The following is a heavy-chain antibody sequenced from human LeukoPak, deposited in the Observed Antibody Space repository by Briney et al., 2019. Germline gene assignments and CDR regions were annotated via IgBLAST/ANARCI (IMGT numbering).Heavy chain of an antibody. D-gene: IGHD6-19*01. J-gene: IGHJ6*03. Sequence: PGGSLRLSCAASGFTFSSYSMNWVRQAPGKGLEWIGEINHSGSTNYNPSLKSRVTISVDTSKNQFSLKLSSVTAADTAVYYCASLAGTQYYYYYMDVWGKGTTVTVSS. CDR3: ASLAGTQYYYYYMDV. CDR1: GFTFSSYS. CDR2: INHSGST. V-gene: IGHV4-34*01.